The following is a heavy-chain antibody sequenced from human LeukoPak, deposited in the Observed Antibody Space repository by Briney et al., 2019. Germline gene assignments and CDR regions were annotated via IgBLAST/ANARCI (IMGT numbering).Heavy chain of an antibody. D-gene: IGHD2-2*01. J-gene: IGHJ4*02. Sequence: PGGSLRLSCAASGFTFSSYWMSWVRQAPGEGLEWVANIKQDGSEKYYVDSVKGRFTISRDNAKNSLYLQMNSLRAEDTAVYYCARDSQEVVIPAAPGYWGQGTLVTVSS. CDR2: IKQDGSEK. CDR1: GFTFSSYW. CDR3: ARDSQEVVIPAAPGY. V-gene: IGHV3-7*01.